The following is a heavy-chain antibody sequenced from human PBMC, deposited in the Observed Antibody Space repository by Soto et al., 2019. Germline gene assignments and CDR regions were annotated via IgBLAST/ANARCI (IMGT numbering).Heavy chain of an antibody. CDR2: IYYSGST. J-gene: IGHJ4*02. CDR1: GGSISRSSYY. CDR3: ASQHYYDSSGYYAVY. Sequence: SETLSLTCTVSGGSISRSSYYWGWIRQHPGKGLEWIGSIYYSGSTYYNPSLKSRVTISVDTSKNQFSLKLSSVTAADTAVYYCASQHYYDSSGYYAVYWGQGTLVTVSS. D-gene: IGHD3-22*01. V-gene: IGHV4-39*01.